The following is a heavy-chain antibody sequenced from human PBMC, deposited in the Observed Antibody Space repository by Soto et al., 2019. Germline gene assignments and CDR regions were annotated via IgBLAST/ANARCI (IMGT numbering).Heavy chain of an antibody. J-gene: IGHJ6*01. CDR3: ARDLLGFGYTYGDV. CDR1: GGTFSNYA. V-gene: IGHV1-69*12. CDR2: IIPIDATV. D-gene: IGHD3-10*01. Sequence: QVQLVQSGAEVKKPGSSAKVSCKASGGTFSNYALISWVRLAPGQGLEWMGGIIPIDATVNYAQKFPGRITITADEFTTTAYMALGSLRSEDTAVYYCARDLLGFGYTYGDVWGQGTTVTVSS.